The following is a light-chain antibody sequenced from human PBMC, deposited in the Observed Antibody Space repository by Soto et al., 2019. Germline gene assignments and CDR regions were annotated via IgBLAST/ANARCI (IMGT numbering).Light chain of an antibody. CDR2: DAS. CDR1: QSVSSY. J-gene: IGKJ5*01. V-gene: IGKV3-11*01. CDR3: QQRSNWPGGA. Sequence: SVLTQSPATLSFSPGEIATLSCSSSQSVSSYLAWYQQKPGQAPRLLIYDASNRATDIPARFSGSGSGTDFTLTISSLEPEDFAVYYCQQRSNWPGGAFGQGTRLEIK.